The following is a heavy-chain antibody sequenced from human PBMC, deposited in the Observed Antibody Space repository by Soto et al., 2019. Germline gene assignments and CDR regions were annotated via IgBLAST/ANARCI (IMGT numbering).Heavy chain of an antibody. V-gene: IGHV1-18*01. J-gene: IGHJ6*03. CDR1: GYTFTSYG. D-gene: IGHD2-15*01. Sequence: ASVKVSCKASGYTFTSYGISWVRQAPGQGLEWRGWISAYNGKTNYAQKLQGRVTMTTDTSTSTAYMELRSLRSDDTGVYYCERGVVDRMNYYYYYMDVWGKGTTVTVYS. CDR2: ISAYNGKT. CDR3: ERGVVDRMNYYYYYMDV.